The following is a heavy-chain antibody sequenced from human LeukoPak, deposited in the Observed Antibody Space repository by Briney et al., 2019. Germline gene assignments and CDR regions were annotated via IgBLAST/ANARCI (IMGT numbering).Heavy chain of an antibody. CDR2: VDVSGTSK. CDR1: GFTCSNYE. CDR3: ARVSCSGGSCYESNFDY. J-gene: IGHJ4*02. D-gene: IGHD2-15*01. Sequence: GGSLRLSCAVSGFTCSNYEMNWVRQAPGKGLEWVSYVDVSGTSKYYADSVKGRFTISRDNAKNSLYLQMNSLRAEDTAVYYCARVSCSGGSCYESNFDYWGQGTRVTVSS. V-gene: IGHV3-48*03.